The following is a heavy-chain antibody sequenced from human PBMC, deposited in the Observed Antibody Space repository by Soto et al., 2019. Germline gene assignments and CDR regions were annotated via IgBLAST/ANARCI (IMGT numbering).Heavy chain of an antibody. J-gene: IGHJ6*02. Sequence: QVQLQESGPGLVKPSQTLSLTCTVSGGSISSGGYYWSWIRQHPGKGLEWIGYIYYSGSTYYNPSLKSRVTISVDTSKNQFSLKLSSVTAADTAVYYCASLKLGVQESHYYYYGMDVWGQGTTVTVSS. D-gene: IGHD1-26*01. CDR1: GGSISSGGYY. V-gene: IGHV4-31*03. CDR2: IYYSGST. CDR3: ASLKLGVQESHYYYYGMDV.